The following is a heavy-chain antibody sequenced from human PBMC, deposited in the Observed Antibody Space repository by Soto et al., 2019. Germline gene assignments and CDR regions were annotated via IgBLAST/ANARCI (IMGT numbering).Heavy chain of an antibody. Sequence: SETLSLTCTVSGGSISSSSYYWGCIRHPPGKGLEWIGSIYYSGSTYYNPSLKSRVTISVDTSKNQFSLKLSSVTAADTAVYYCARHELDSSGYYYNYYYGMDVWGQGTTV. CDR1: GGSISSSSYY. CDR3: ARHELDSSGYYYNYYYGMDV. CDR2: IYYSGST. V-gene: IGHV4-39*01. D-gene: IGHD3-22*01. J-gene: IGHJ6*02.